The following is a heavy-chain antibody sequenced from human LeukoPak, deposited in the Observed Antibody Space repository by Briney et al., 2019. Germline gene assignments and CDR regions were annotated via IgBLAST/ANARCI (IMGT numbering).Heavy chain of an antibody. CDR3: ARGGYCSSTSCSLDY. CDR1: GGSISSGGYY. D-gene: IGHD2-2*01. Sequence: SQTLSLTCTASGGSISSGGYYWSWNPPAQGQGWVWIGRFYTSGGTNYNPSLKSRVTMSVDTTKNQFSLKLSSVTAADTAVYYCARGGYCSSTSCSLDYWGQGTLVTVSS. J-gene: IGHJ4*02. CDR2: FYTSGGT. V-gene: IGHV4-61*02.